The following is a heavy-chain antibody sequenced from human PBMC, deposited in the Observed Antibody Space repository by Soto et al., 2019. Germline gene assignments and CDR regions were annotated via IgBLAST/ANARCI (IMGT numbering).Heavy chain of an antibody. CDR1: GGSFSSYY. J-gene: IGHJ6*02. D-gene: IGHD3-3*01. CDR3: ARYEPSSGYDFWSGPGHYDMDV. V-gene: IGHV4-39*01. CDR2: IYYSGGT. Sequence: PSETLSLTCAVYGGSFSSYYWGWIRQPPGKGLEWIGTIYYSGGTYYNPSLKSRVTISVDTSKNQFSLKLGSVTAADTAVYYCARYEPSSGYDFWSGPGHYDMDVWGQGTTVTVSS.